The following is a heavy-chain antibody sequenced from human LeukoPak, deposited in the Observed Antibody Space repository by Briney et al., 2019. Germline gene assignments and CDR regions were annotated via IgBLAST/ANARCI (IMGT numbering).Heavy chain of an antibody. D-gene: IGHD3-3*01. J-gene: IGHJ6*03. CDR3: ARGLYDFWSGYSRYYYYMDV. Sequence: SETLSLTCTVSGVSISSYYWSWIRQPPGKGLEWIGYIYYSGSTNYNPSLKSRVTISVDTSKNQFSLKLSSVTAADTAVYYCARGLYDFWSGYSRYYYYMDVWGKETTVTVSS. CDR1: GVSISSYY. V-gene: IGHV4-59*01. CDR2: IYYSGST.